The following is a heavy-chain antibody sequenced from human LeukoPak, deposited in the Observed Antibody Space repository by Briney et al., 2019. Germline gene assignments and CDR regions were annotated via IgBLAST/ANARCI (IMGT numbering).Heavy chain of an antibody. V-gene: IGHV4-59*08. CDR2: IYYSGST. Sequence: SETLSLTCTVSGGSISSYYWSWIRQPPGKGLEWIGYIYYSGSTNYNPSLKSRVTISVDTSKNQFSLKLSSVTAADTAVYYCARRVLIPSYSGSYYEKYDAFDIWGQGTMVTVSS. CDR1: GGSISSYY. D-gene: IGHD1-26*01. CDR3: ARRVLIPSYSGSYYEKYDAFDI. J-gene: IGHJ3*02.